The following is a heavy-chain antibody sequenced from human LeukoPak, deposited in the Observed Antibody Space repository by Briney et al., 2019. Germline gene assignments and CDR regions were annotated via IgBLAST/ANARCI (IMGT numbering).Heavy chain of an antibody. V-gene: IGHV4-34*01. Sequence: SETLSLTCTVSGGSISSYYWSWIRQPPGKGLEWIGEINHSGSTNYNPSLKSRVTISVDTSKNQFSLKLSSVTAADTAVYYCARGWGRRRDYWGQGTLVTVSS. D-gene: IGHD3-16*01. J-gene: IGHJ4*02. CDR3: ARGWGRRRDY. CDR1: GGSISSYY. CDR2: INHSGST.